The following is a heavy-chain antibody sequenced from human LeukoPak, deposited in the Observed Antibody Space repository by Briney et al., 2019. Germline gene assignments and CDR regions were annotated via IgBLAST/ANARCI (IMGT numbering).Heavy chain of an antibody. CDR1: GGSFSGYY. CDR2: IYYSGST. D-gene: IGHD1-26*01. CDR3: AREWEPYYLDY. V-gene: IGHV4-34*01. J-gene: IGHJ4*02. Sequence: SETLSLTCAVYGGSFSGYYWSWIRQPPGKGLEWIGYIYYSGSTYYNPSLKSRVTISVDTSKNQFSLKLSSVTAADTAVYYCAREWEPYYLDYWGQGTLVTVSS.